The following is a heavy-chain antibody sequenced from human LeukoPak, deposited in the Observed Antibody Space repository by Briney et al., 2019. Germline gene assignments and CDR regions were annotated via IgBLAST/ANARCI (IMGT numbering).Heavy chain of an antibody. J-gene: IGHJ4*02. CDR2: ISGSGGST. CDR1: GFTFSSYA. Sequence: GGSLRLSCAASGFTFSSYAMSWVRQAPGKGLEWVSAISGSGGSTYYADSVKGRFTISRDNSKSTLYLQMNSLRAEDTAVYYCAKDLFTGSLQDSSGYSSDSFDYWGQGTLVTVSS. CDR3: AKDLFTGSLQDSSGYSSDSFDY. V-gene: IGHV3-23*01. D-gene: IGHD3-22*01.